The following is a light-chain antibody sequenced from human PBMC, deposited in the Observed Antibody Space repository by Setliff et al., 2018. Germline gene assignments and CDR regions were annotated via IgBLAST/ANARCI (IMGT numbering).Light chain of an antibody. CDR2: RNN. Sequence: QSALAQPPSASGTPGQRVTISCSGSSSNIGSNTVNWYRQFPGTAPKLLIYRNNQRPSGVPDRFSGSKSATSASLAISGLQAEDEADYYCAAWDDSLNGRYVFGTGPRSPS. V-gene: IGLV1-44*01. CDR1: SSNIGSNT. CDR3: AAWDDSLNGRYV. J-gene: IGLJ1*01.